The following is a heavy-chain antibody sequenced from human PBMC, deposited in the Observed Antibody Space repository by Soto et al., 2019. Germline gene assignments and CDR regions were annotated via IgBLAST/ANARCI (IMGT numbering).Heavy chain of an antibody. D-gene: IGHD1-26*01. CDR3: AKDVGATGIFDY. V-gene: IGHV1-18*01. J-gene: IGHJ4*02. CDR1: GYTFTSYG. Sequence: ASVKVSCKASGYTFTSYGISCVRQAPGQGLEWMGWISAYNGNTNYAQKLQGRVTMTTDTSTSTAYMELRSLRSDDTAVYYCAKDVGATGIFDYWGQGTLVTVSS. CDR2: ISAYNGNT.